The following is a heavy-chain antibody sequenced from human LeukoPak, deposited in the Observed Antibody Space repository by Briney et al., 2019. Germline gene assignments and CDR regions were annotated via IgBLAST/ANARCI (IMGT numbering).Heavy chain of an antibody. J-gene: IGHJ4*02. D-gene: IGHD2-2*02. CDR3: AKDTHIVVVPAAILPYYFDY. CDR1: GCTFRIYA. Sequence: GSSLRLSCAASGCTFRIYAMSWVRQAPGKGLEWVSGISGSGASTFYADSVMGRFTISRDNSKNTLYLQMNSLRAEDTAVYYCAKDTHIVVVPAAILPYYFDYWGQGTLVTVSS. V-gene: IGHV3-23*01. CDR2: ISGSGAST.